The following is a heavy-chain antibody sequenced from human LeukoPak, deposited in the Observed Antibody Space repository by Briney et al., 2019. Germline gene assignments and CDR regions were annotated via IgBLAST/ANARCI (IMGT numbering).Heavy chain of an antibody. D-gene: IGHD5-18*01. V-gene: IGHV3-23*01. CDR2: ISRSGGST. Sequence: GGSLRLSCAASGFTFSSYAMSWVRQAPGKGLEWVSAISRSGGSTYYADSVKGRFTISRDNSKNTLYLQMNSLRAEDTAVYYCAKDTSYGYSYGYFDYWGQGTLVTVSS. J-gene: IGHJ4*02. CDR3: AKDTSYGYSYGYFDY. CDR1: GFTFSSYA.